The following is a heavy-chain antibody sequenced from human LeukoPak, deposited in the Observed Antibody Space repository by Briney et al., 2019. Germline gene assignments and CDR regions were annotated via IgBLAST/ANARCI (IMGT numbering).Heavy chain of an antibody. CDR3: ARAWATDYFDY. CDR1: GGSISNYY. CDR2: IYYSGST. Sequence: PSETLSLTCSVSGGSISNYYWSWIRQPPGKGLEWIGYIYYSGSTNYNPSLKSRVTISVDTSKNQFSLKLSSVTAADTAVYYCARAWATDYFDYWGQGTLVTVSS. V-gene: IGHV4-59*01. J-gene: IGHJ4*02.